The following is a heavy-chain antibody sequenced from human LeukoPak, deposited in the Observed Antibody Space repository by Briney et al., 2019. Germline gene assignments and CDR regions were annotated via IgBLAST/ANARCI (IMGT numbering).Heavy chain of an antibody. CDR3: ASIPRAGGPGY. J-gene: IGHJ4*02. Sequence: TSETLSLTCNVSGGSISSFYLSWIRQPPGKGLEWIGYIYTSGSTNYNPSLKSRVTISVDTSKNQFSLKLSSVTAADTAVYYCASIPRAGGPGYWGQGTLVTVSS. CDR2: IYTSGST. D-gene: IGHD2-2*02. CDR1: GGSISSFY. V-gene: IGHV4-4*09.